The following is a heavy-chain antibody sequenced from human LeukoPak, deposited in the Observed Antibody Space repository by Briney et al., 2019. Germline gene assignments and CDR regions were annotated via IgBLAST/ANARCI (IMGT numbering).Heavy chain of an antibody. D-gene: IGHD6-19*01. CDR1: GYTFTSYD. CDR2: ISAYNGNT. Sequence: GASVKVSCKASGYTFTSYDINWVRQATGQGLEWMGWISAYNGNTNYAQKLQGRVTMTTDTSTSTAYMELRSLRSDDTAVYYCARGPYSSGWELKYYFDYWGQGTLVTVSS. V-gene: IGHV1-18*01. J-gene: IGHJ4*02. CDR3: ARGPYSSGWELKYYFDY.